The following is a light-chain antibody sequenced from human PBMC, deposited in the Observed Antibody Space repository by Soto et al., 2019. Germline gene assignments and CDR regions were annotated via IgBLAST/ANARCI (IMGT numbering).Light chain of an antibody. CDR3: SSYTSSSIDYV. J-gene: IGLJ1*01. CDR1: SSDVGGYNY. V-gene: IGLV2-14*01. Sequence: QSALTQPASVSGSPGQSITISCTGTSSDVGGYNYVSWYQQHPGKAPKLMIYEVSNRPSGVSNRFSGSKSGNTASLTISGXXAXXXXXXXXSSYTSSSIDYVFGTGTKLTVL. CDR2: EVS.